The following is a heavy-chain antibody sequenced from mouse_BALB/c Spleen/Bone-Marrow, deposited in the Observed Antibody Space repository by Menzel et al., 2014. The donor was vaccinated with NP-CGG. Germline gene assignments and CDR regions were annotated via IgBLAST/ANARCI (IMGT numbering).Heavy chain of an antibody. CDR1: GFNIKDTY. V-gene: IGHV14-3*02. D-gene: IGHD1-1*01. CDR2: IDPANGNT. J-gene: IGHJ2*01. CDR3: ARYYYGSSLFDY. Sequence: VQLQQSGAELVKPGASVKLPCTASGFNIKDTYMHWVKQRPEQGLEWIGRIDPANGNTKYDSKFQGKATITADTSSNTAYLQLSSLTSEDTAVYYCARYYYGSSLFDYWGQGTTLTVSS.